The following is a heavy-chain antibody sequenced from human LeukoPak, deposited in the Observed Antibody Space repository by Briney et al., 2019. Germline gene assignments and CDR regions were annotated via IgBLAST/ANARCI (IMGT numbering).Heavy chain of an antibody. Sequence: PSETLSLTCTVSGGSISSGGYYWSWIRQPPGKGLEWIGYIYHSGSTYYNPSLKSRVTISVDRSKNPFSLKLSSVTAADTAVYYCARVQTYGSEYYFDYWGQGTLVTVSS. CDR3: ARVQTYGSEYYFDY. J-gene: IGHJ4*02. CDR2: IYHSGST. CDR1: GGSISSGGYY. D-gene: IGHD3-10*01. V-gene: IGHV4-30-2*01.